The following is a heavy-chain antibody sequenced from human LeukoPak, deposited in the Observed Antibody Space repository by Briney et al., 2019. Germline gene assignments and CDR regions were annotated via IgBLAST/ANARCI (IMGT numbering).Heavy chain of an antibody. J-gene: IGHJ4*02. CDR1: GFIFSNYA. V-gene: IGHV3-64D*06. CDR2: ISSNGGST. D-gene: IGHD6-19*01. Sequence: GGSLRLSCSASGFIFSNYAMHWVRQAPGKGLEYVSAISSNGGSTYYADSVKGRFTISRDNSKNTLYLQMSSLRAEDTAVYYCVKGKGIAVTTLDYWGQGTLVTVSS. CDR3: VKGKGIAVTTLDY.